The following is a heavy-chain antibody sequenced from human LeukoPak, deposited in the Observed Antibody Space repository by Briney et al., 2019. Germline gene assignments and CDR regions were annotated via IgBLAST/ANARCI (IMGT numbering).Heavy chain of an antibody. CDR1: GGSFRGYY. CDR2: INHRRST. J-gene: IGHJ6*03. CDR3: ARVGYDFWSGYRNLYYYYYMDV. D-gene: IGHD3-3*01. V-gene: IGHV4-34*01. Sequence: SETLSLTCAVYGGSFRGYYWSWIRQPPGKGLEWIGEINHRRSTKYSPSLKSRVTISVDTSKNQFSLRLSSVTAADTAVYYCARVGYDFWSGYRNLYYYYYMDVWGKGTTVTVSS.